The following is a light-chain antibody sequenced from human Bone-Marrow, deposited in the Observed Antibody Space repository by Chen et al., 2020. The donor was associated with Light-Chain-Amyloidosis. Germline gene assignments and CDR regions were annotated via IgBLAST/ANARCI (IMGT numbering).Light chain of an antibody. CDR1: QTISSNY. CDR3: QQYGTSPLT. Sequence: EIVLTQSPGTLSLSPGEGANLSCRASQTISSNYLTWYQQKFGQAPQLLIYGSSSGATGIPDRFNGSGSGTDFTLSLNRLEPEDFAMYYCQQYGTSPLTFGGGTKVEIK. J-gene: IGKJ4*01. CDR2: GSS. V-gene: IGKV3-20*01.